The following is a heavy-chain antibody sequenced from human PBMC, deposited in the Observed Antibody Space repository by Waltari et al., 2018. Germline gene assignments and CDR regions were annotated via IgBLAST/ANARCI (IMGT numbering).Heavy chain of an antibody. CDR1: GFTFSSTS. CDR2: ISSSSSYI. V-gene: IGHV3-21*01. CDR3: ARVKSGMAKY. Sequence: EVQLVESGGGLVKPGGSLRLSCAASGFTFSSTSMTWVGQAPGKGLEWVSSISSSSSYIYYADSVKGRFTISRDNAKNSLYLQMNSLRAEDTAVYYCARVKSGMAKYWGQGTLVTVSS. J-gene: IGHJ4*02. D-gene: IGHD6-25*01.